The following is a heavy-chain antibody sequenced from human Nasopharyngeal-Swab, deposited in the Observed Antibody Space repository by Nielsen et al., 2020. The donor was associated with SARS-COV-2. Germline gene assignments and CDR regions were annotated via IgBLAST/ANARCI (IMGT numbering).Heavy chain of an antibody. CDR3: ARVLLWFGEGRGGSAFDI. CDR2: INPSGGST. CDR1: GYTFTSYY. Sequence: ASVKVSCKASGYTFTSYYMHWVRQAPGQGLEWMGIINPSGGSTSYAQKFQGRVTMTRDTSTSTVYMELSSLRSEDTVVYYCARVLLWFGEGRGGSAFDIWGQGTMVTVSS. D-gene: IGHD3-10*01. J-gene: IGHJ3*02. V-gene: IGHV1-46*01.